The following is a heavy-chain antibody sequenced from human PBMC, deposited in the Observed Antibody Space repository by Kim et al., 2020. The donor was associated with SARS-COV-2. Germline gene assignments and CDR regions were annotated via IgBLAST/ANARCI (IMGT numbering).Heavy chain of an antibody. CDR1: GFSFNTYT. CDR2: ITISSTHI. D-gene: IGHD3-10*01. Sequence: GGSLRLSCAASGFSFNTYTMDWVRQAPGKGLEWVSSITISSTHIYYADSVEGRFTISRDNARNSVYLHMNSLRVDDTAIYYCARGWFGQVGDFWGQGALVTVSS. CDR3: ARGWFGQVGDF. V-gene: IGHV3-21*01. J-gene: IGHJ4*02.